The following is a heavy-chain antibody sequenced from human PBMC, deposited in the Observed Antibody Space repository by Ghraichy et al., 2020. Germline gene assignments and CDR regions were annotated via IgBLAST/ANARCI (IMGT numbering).Heavy chain of an antibody. Sequence: SETLSLTCAVYGGSFSGYYWSWIRQPPGKGLEWIGEINHSGSTNYNPSLKSRVTISVDTSKNQFSLKLSSVTAADTAVYYCARAPKIRCGATCYFDYWGQGTLVTVSS. D-gene: IGHD1-26*01. CDR3: ARAPKIRCGATCYFDY. CDR2: INHSGST. V-gene: IGHV4-34*01. J-gene: IGHJ4*02. CDR1: GGSFSGYY.